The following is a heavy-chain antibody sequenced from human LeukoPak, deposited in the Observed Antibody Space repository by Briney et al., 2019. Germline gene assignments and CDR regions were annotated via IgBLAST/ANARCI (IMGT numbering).Heavy chain of an antibody. CDR2: IYYSGST. V-gene: IGHV4-59*12. CDR3: ARGPTVTTDY. J-gene: IGHJ4*02. CDR1: GGSISGNY. Sequence: PSETLSLTCTVSGGSISGNYRHWIRQPPGKGLEWIGYIYYSGSTNYNPSLKSRVTISVDTSKNQFSLKVNSVTAADTAVYYCARGPTVTTDYWGQGTLVTVSS. D-gene: IGHD4-17*01.